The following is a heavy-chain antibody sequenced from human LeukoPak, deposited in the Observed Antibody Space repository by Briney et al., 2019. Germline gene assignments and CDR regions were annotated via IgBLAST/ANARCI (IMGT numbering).Heavy chain of an antibody. Sequence: SETLSLTCTVSNGSINSSSYYSGWIRQPPGAGPEWIGSVYFIGSTHYNPSLKSRVTISVDTSKNQFSLKLTSVTAADTAVYYCVRDGSARPGYYMDVWGKGTTVTVSS. CDR1: NGSINSSSYY. D-gene: IGHD6-6*01. J-gene: IGHJ6*03. V-gene: IGHV4-39*07. CDR3: VRDGSARPGYYMDV. CDR2: VYFIGST.